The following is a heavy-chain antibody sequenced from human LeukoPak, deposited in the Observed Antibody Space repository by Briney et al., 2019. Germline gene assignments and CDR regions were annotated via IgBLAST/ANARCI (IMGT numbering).Heavy chain of an antibody. CDR2: INPNSGGT. V-gene: IGHV1-2*02. CDR1: GYTSTRYG. J-gene: IGHJ4*02. Sequence: ASVKVSCKASGYTSTRYGINWVRQVPGQGLEWMGWINPNSGGTNYAQKFQGRVTMTRDTSISTAYMELSRLRSDGTAVYYCARDSGERGSGSYLIAYWGQGTLVTVSS. D-gene: IGHD3-10*01. CDR3: ARDSGERGSGSYLIAY.